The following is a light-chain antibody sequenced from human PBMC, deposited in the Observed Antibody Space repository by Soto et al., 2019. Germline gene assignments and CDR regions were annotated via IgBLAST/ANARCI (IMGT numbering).Light chain of an antibody. CDR2: AAS. V-gene: IGKV1-17*01. J-gene: IGKJ2*01. CDR3: LQHNSYPHT. CDR1: QDIRND. Sequence: DIQMTQSPSSLSASVGDRVTITCRASQDIRNDFGWYQYKPGKAPKRLIYAASSLQSGVLSRFSGSGSGTEFPLTISSLQPEDFATYYCLQHNSYPHTFGQGTKLEIQ.